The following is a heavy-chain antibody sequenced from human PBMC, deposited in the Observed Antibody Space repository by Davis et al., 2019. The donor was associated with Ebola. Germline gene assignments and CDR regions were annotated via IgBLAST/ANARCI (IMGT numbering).Heavy chain of an antibody. CDR3: ARDLIGGGSDSSGPDGY. V-gene: IGHV4-59*12. Sequence: PSETLSLTCTVSGGSISRYYCSWIRQPPGKGLEWIGYIYYSGSTNYNPSLKSRVTISVDTSKNQFSLKLSSVTAADTAVYYCARDLIGGGSDSSGPDGYWGQGTLVTVSS. J-gene: IGHJ4*02. CDR1: GGSISRYY. D-gene: IGHD3-22*01. CDR2: IYYSGST.